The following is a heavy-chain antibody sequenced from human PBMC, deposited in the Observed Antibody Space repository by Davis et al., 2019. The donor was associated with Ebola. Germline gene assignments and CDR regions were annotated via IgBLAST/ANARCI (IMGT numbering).Heavy chain of an antibody. Sequence: PSETLSLPCTVFGGSISSSSYHWGWIRQPPGKGLEWIGSIYYSGSTYYNPSLKSRVTISVDTSKNQFSLKLSSVTAADTAVYYCARHLSYDRKGDFADYWGQGTLVTVSS. D-gene: IGHD3-22*01. CDR3: ARHLSYDRKGDFADY. CDR1: GGSISSSSYH. V-gene: IGHV4-39*01. J-gene: IGHJ4*02. CDR2: IYYSGST.